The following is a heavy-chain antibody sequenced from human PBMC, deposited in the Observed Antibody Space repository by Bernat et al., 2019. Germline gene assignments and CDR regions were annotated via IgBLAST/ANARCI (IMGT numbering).Heavy chain of an antibody. CDR2: TIPKVGNR. Sequence: QVQLVQSGAEVKKPGSSVKVSCKASGGNFRASTITWVRQAPGQGLQWMGRTIPKVGNRNYAQRCQGRVTITADASSTTSYMELKNLRPEDTAIYYCATGESRFASGIDNWGQGTLLTVSS. D-gene: IGHD3-10*01. CDR1: GGNFRAST. J-gene: IGHJ4*02. V-gene: IGHV1-69*02. CDR3: ATGESRFASGIDN.